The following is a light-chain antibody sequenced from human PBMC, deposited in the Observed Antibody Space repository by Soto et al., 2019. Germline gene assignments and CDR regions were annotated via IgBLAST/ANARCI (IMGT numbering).Light chain of an antibody. CDR3: LQPNTYPWT. CDR2: DAA. J-gene: IGKJ1*01. CDR1: QDITNE. Sequence: DIPMTQSPSSLSASVGDRVTITCRASQDITNELGWYQQRLGEAPKRLIYDAASLQSGVPSRFSGSGSGTEFTLTISSLQPEDFASYYCLQPNTYPWTFGQGTKVEIK. V-gene: IGKV1-17*01.